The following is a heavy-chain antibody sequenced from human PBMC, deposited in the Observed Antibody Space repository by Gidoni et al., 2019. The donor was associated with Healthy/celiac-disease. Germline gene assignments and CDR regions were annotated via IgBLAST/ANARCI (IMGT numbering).Heavy chain of an antibody. CDR2: SSWNSGSI. D-gene: IGHD3-3*01. J-gene: IGHJ4*02. V-gene: IGHV3-9*01. CDR3: AKSGRIFGVVTGFDY. Sequence: EVQLVESGGGLVQPGRSLRLSCAASGFTFDDYAMHWVRQAPGKGLEWVSGSSWNSGSIGYADSVKGRFTISRDNAKNSLYLQMNSLRAEDTALYYCAKSGRIFGVVTGFDYWGQGTLVTVSS. CDR1: GFTFDDYA.